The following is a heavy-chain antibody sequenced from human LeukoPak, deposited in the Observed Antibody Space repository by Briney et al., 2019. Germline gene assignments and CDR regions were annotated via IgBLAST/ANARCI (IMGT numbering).Heavy chain of an antibody. J-gene: IGHJ4*02. CDR2: ITSNSATI. CDR1: GFTFGVYS. Sequence: PGGSLSLSCAASGFTFGVYSMNWVRQPPGMGVEWVSYITSNSATIQYADSVKGRFTISRDNAKNSLSLQMNSLRDEDTAVYYCARSVGGHFDYWGQGMLVTVSS. V-gene: IGHV3-48*02. D-gene: IGHD3-16*01. CDR3: ARSVGGHFDY.